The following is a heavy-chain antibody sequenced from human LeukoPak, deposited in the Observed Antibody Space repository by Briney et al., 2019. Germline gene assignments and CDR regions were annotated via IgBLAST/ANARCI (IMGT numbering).Heavy chain of an antibody. CDR3: ANDMIRDTEY. Sequence: GGSLRLSSVVSGLSFKDYTMKWVRQALGKGLEWVSSISALDAFIYYADSMRGRFTISRDSSQNLLFLQLNSLRAEDTAVYYCANDMIRDTEYWGQGTLVTVSS. V-gene: IGHV3-21*06. J-gene: IGHJ4*02. D-gene: IGHD3-10*01. CDR2: ISALDAFI. CDR1: GLSFKDYT.